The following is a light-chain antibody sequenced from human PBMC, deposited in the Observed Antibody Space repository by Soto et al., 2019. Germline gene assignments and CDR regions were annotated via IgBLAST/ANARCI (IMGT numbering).Light chain of an antibody. J-gene: IGLJ1*01. V-gene: IGLV2-14*01. Sequence: QSVLTQPASVSGSPGQSITISCTGTSSDVGTYNYVSWYQHHPGKAPKLIIYEVSNRPSGVSNRFSGSKSGSTASLTISGLPAEDEADYHCTSYTRDTALVFGTGTKVTVL. CDR1: SSDVGTYNY. CDR3: TSYTRDTALV. CDR2: EVS.